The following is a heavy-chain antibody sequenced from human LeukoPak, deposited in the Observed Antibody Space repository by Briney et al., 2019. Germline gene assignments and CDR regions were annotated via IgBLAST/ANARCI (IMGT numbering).Heavy chain of an antibody. CDR2: IYHSGST. D-gene: IGHD6-13*01. CDR1: GYSISSGYY. J-gene: IGHJ4*02. Sequence: SETLSLTCAVSGYSISSGYYWGWIRQPPAKGLEWIGSIYHSGSTYYNPSLKSRVTISVDTSKNQFSLKLSSVTAADTAVYYCARQLAAAGTHDYWGQGTLVTVSS. V-gene: IGHV4-38-2*01. CDR3: ARQLAAAGTHDY.